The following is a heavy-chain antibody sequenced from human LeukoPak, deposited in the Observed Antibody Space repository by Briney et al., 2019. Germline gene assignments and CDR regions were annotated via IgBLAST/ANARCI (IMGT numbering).Heavy chain of an antibody. Sequence: SETLSLTCTVSGVSISSYYWSWLRQPPGKGLEWIGYIYTSGSTNYNPSLKSRVTISVDTSKNQFSLKLSSVTAADTAVYYCARRDSSGSYFDYWGQGTLVTVSS. D-gene: IGHD3-22*01. CDR1: GVSISSYY. J-gene: IGHJ4*02. V-gene: IGHV4-4*09. CDR3: ARRDSSGSYFDY. CDR2: IYTSGST.